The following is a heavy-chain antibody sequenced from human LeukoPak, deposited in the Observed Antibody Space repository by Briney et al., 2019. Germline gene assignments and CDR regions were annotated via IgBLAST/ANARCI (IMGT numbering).Heavy chain of an antibody. Sequence: GGSLRLSCAASGFTFSNYNINWVRQAPGKGLEWVSCISSRGSYIYYADSVKGRFTISRDNAKNSLYLQMNSLRAEDTAVYYCTKDGRVASAATRPTYYYGMDVWGQGTTVIVSS. CDR1: GFTFSNYN. V-gene: IGHV3-21*01. J-gene: IGHJ6*02. D-gene: IGHD2-15*01. CDR3: TKDGRVASAATRPTYYYGMDV. CDR2: ISSRGSYI.